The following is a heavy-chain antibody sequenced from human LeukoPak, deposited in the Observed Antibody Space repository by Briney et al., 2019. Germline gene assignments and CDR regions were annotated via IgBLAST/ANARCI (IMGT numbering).Heavy chain of an antibody. CDR1: GFTFSSYA. Sequence: PGGSLRLSCAASGFTFSSYAMHWVRQAPGKGLEWVAVISYDGSNKYYADSVKGRFTISRDNSKNTMYLQMDSLRPEDTAVFYCAKAYCTGGSCYGRCYYGMDVWGQGTTVTVSS. CDR2: ISYDGSNK. V-gene: IGHV3-30*01. CDR3: AKAYCTGGSCYGRCYYGMDV. D-gene: IGHD2-15*01. J-gene: IGHJ6*02.